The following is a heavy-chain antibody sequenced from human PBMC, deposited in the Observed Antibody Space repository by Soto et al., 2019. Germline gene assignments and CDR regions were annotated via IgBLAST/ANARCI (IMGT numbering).Heavy chain of an antibody. J-gene: IGHJ4*02. D-gene: IGHD6-6*01. CDR1: GFTFSSYG. CDR3: ARSIAARYYFDY. V-gene: IGHV3-33*01. Sequence: VQLVESGGGVVQPGRSLRLSCAASGFTFSSYGVHWVRQAPGKGLEWVAVIWYDGSNKYYADSVKGRFTISRDNSKNTLYLQMNSLRAEDTAVYYCARSIAARYYFDYWGQGTLVTVSS. CDR2: IWYDGSNK.